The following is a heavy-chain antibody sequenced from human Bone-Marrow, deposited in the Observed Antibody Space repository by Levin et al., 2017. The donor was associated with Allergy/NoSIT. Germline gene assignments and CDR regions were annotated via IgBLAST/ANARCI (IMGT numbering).Heavy chain of an antibody. Sequence: PSETLSLTCTVSGGSISGYFWNWFRQPPGKGLEWIGYIYQTGSTYSNPSLESRLTISVDTSKNQFSLTLHSVTAADTAIYYCARDTVGDLFGLGSRSTRFDPWGQGTRVTVSS. CDR1: GGSISGYF. D-gene: IGHD3-10*01. J-gene: IGHJ5*02. CDR2: IYQTGST. V-gene: IGHV4-59*13. CDR3: ARDTVGDLFGLGSRSTRFDP.